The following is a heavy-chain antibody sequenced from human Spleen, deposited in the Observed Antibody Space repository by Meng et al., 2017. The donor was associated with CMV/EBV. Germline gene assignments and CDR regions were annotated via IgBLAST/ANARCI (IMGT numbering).Heavy chain of an antibody. D-gene: IGHD3-10*01. CDR3: ATVPESYSSSYFDN. Sequence: GESLKISCKDSGGTFTTYWVAWVRQMPGEGLEWMGIIYPGDADTRYSPSFQGQVTISADKATSTAYLQWSSLKASDTAIYYCATVPESYSSSYFDNWGQGTLVT. J-gene: IGHJ4*02. V-gene: IGHV5-51*01. CDR2: IYPGDADT. CDR1: GGTFTTYW.